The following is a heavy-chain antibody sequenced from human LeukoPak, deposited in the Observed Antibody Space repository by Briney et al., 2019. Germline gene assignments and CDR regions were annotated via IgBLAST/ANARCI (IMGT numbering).Heavy chain of an antibody. V-gene: IGHV3-33*06. D-gene: IGHD4-11*01. CDR2: IWADASDK. J-gene: IGHJ5*02. CDR1: GFTFSHSG. Sequence: PGRSLTLSCVAAGFTFSHSGMHWVRQPPSAGLEWVAVIWADASDKYYASSVKGRFTTSRDNSKNSLYLQMNSLRAEDTAVYYCAKDAERGFDYSNSLNAWGQGIRVTVSS. CDR3: AKDAERGFDYSNSLNA.